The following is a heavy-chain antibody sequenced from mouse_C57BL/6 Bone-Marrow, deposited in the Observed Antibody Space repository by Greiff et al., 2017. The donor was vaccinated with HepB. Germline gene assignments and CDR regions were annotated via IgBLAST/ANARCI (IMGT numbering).Heavy chain of an antibody. D-gene: IGHD2-4*01. V-gene: IGHV3-6*01. Sequence: EVKLQESGPGLVKPSQSLSLTCSVTGYSITSGYNWNWIRQFPGNKLEWMGYISYDGSNNYNPSLKNRISITRDTSKNQFFLKLNSVTTEDTATYDCARDGGYYDYDVDYWGQGTTLTVSS. CDR1: GYSITSGYN. CDR3: ARDGGYYDYDVDY. CDR2: ISYDGSN. J-gene: IGHJ2*01.